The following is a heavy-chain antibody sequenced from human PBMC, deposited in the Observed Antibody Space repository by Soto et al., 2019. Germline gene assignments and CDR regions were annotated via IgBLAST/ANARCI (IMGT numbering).Heavy chain of an antibody. Sequence: GGSLRLSCAASGFTFSIYAMTWVRQAPGKWLEWVSSISGSDATTYYADSVKGRFTISRDNSKNTLFLQMNSLRAEDTAVYYCARYYYVSGSNWFDPWGQGTLVTVSS. J-gene: IGHJ5*02. D-gene: IGHD3-10*01. CDR2: ISGSDATT. V-gene: IGHV3-23*01. CDR3: ARYYYVSGSNWFDP. CDR1: GFTFSIYA.